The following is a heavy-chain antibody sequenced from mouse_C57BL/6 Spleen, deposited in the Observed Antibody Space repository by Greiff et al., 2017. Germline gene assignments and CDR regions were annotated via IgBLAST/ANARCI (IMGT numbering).Heavy chain of an antibody. D-gene: IGHD2-2*01. CDR3: ARVLYYGYDGDYFDY. CDR2: ISYDGGN. Sequence: DVKLQESGPGLVKPSQSLSLTCSVTGYSITSGYYWNWIRQFPGNKLEWMGYISYDGGNNYNPSLKNRISITRDTSKNQFFLKLNSVTTEDTATYYCARVLYYGYDGDYFDYWGQGTTLTVSS. V-gene: IGHV3-6*01. CDR1: GYSITSGYY. J-gene: IGHJ2*01.